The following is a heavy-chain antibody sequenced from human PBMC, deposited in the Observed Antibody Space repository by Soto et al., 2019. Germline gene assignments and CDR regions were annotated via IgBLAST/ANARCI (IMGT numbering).Heavy chain of an antibody. CDR2: INHSGST. Sequence: QVQLQQWGAGLLKPSETLSLTCAVYGGSFSGYYWSWIRQPPGKGLEWIGEINHSGSTNYNPSLKSRVTISVDTSKNQFSLKLSSVTAADTAVYYCARGKVIAARPSYYGMDVWGQGTTVTVSS. CDR3: ARGKVIAARPSYYGMDV. D-gene: IGHD6-6*01. V-gene: IGHV4-34*01. CDR1: GGSFSGYY. J-gene: IGHJ6*02.